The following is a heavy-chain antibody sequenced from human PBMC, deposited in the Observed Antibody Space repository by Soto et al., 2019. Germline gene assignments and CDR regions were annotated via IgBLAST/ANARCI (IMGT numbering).Heavy chain of an antibody. V-gene: IGHV4-4*02. Sequence: QVQLQESGPGLVKPSGTLSLTCAVSGGSISSSNWWSWVRQPPGKGLEWIGEIYHSGSTNYNPSLKSRVTISVDKSKNQFSLKLSSVTAADTAVYYCARIRATYYYDSSGRGAFDIWGQGTMVTVSS. CDR3: ARIRATYYYDSSGRGAFDI. CDR1: GGSISSSNW. D-gene: IGHD3-22*01. CDR2: IYHSGST. J-gene: IGHJ3*02.